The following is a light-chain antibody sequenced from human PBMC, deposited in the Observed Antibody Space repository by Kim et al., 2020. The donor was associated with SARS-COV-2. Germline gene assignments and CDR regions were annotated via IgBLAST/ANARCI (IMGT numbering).Light chain of an antibody. Sequence: PGERATHSCRASQSVTNKIVWYQQKPGQAPRLLISGATTRVTGIPDRFSGSGSGTQFTLTISSLQSEDFAVYYCQHYDNWPPELTFGGGTKVDIK. J-gene: IGKJ4*01. CDR2: GAT. CDR1: QSVTNK. V-gene: IGKV3-15*01. CDR3: QHYDNWPPELT.